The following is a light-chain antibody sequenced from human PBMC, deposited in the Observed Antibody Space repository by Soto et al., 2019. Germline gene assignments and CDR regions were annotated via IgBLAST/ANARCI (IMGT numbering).Light chain of an antibody. V-gene: IGKV1-5*03. Sequence: DIQMTQSPSTLSASVGDRVTITCRASQSISTWLAWYQQKPGKAPKLLIYKASSLETGAPSRLSGSGSGTEFSLTFSSLQPADFAAYYCQQYNSYSPWTFGQGTKLEIK. CDR1: QSISTW. CDR3: QQYNSYSPWT. CDR2: KAS. J-gene: IGKJ2*02.